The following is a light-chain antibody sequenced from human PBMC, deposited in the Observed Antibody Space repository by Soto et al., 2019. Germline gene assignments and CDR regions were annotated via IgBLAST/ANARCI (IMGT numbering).Light chain of an antibody. CDR3: SSYTTPTPVI. J-gene: IGLJ2*01. CDR2: YVD. CDR1: SSDIGAYDY. V-gene: IGLV2-14*03. Sequence: QSVLTQPASVSGSPGQSVTISCTGTSSDIGAYDYVSWYQQYPGKAPKLVISYVDDRPSGVSDRFSGSKSGNTASLTISGPQGEDEADYYCSSYTTPTPVIFGGGTKLTVL.